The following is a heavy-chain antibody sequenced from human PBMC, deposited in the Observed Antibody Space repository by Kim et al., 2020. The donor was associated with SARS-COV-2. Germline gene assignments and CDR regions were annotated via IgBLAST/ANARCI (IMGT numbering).Heavy chain of an antibody. D-gene: IGHD2-2*02. CDR3: ARDGTGGYCSSTSCYTGNNWFDP. V-gene: IGHV3-7*01. CDR2: IKQDGSEK. Sequence: GGSLRLSCAASGFTFSSYWMSWVRQAPGKGLEWVANIKQDGSEKYYVDSVKGRFTISRDNAKNSLYLQMNSLRAEDTAVYYCARDGTGGYCSSTSCYTGNNWFDPWGQGTLVTVSS. J-gene: IGHJ5*02. CDR1: GFTFSSYW.